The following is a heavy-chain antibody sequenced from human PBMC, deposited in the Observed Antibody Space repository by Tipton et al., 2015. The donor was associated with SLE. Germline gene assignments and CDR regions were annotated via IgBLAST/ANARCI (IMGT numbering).Heavy chain of an antibody. CDR2: IYYGGKT. J-gene: IGHJ3*02. CDR1: GGSVSRGYYY. V-gene: IGHV4-31*03. D-gene: IGHD3-16*01. CDR3: ARGVPGELRGSDWILDAFNI. Sequence: LRLSCSVSGGSVSRGYYYWTWIRQLPGRGLEWIGYIYYGGKTHYNPSLNSRVTISIDTSKNHFSLRLSSVTAADTAVYYCARGVPGELRGSDWILDAFNIWGQGTEVTVSS.